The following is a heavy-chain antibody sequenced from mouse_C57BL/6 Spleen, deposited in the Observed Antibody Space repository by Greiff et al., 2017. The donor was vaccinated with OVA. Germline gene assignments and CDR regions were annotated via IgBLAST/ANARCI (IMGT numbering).Heavy chain of an antibody. CDR3: ARPYDYAGWYAMDY. J-gene: IGHJ4*01. CDR2: ISSGNSTI. Sequence: EVKLMESGGGLVKPGGSLKLSCAASGFTFSDYGMHWVRQAPEQGLEWVAYISSGNSTIYYADTVKGRFTLSRDNAKNTLFLQMISLRSEDTAMDYCARPYDYAGWYAMDYWGQGTSVTVSS. CDR1: GFTFSDYG. V-gene: IGHV5-17*01. D-gene: IGHD2-4*01.